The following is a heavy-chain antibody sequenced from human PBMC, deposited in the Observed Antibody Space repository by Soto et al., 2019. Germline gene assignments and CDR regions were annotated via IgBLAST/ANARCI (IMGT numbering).Heavy chain of an antibody. CDR3: TRDRGWQTFDY. Sequence: GGSLRLSCAASGFAFDNYWMTWVRQAPGKEPVRVANINLDGTNTYYLGSVRGRFIISRDNAENSVYLQMNSLRAEDTAVYYCTRDRGWQTFDYWGQGTLVTVSS. V-gene: IGHV3-7*03. CDR2: INLDGTNT. J-gene: IGHJ4*02. CDR1: GFAFDNYW. D-gene: IGHD3-10*01.